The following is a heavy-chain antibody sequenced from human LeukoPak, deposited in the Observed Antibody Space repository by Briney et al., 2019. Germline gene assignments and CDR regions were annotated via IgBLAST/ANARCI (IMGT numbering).Heavy chain of an antibody. Sequence: GGSLRLSCAASGFTFSNHAMSRVRQAPGKGLEWVSTISGSGTSSNYADSVKGRFTISRDNSKNTLYLQMNSLRAEDTAMYYCAKSSASFDYWGQGTLVAVSS. CDR2: ISGSGTSS. CDR3: AKSSASFDY. CDR1: GFTFSNHA. J-gene: IGHJ4*02. V-gene: IGHV3-23*01. D-gene: IGHD2-15*01.